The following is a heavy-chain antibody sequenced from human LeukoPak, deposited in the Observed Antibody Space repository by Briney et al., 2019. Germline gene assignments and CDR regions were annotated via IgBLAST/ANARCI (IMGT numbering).Heavy chain of an antibody. CDR1: GFTFSSYW. J-gene: IGHJ4*02. CDR2: IYSGGST. D-gene: IGHD6-13*01. V-gene: IGHV3-66*01. Sequence: GGSLRLSCAASGFTFSSYWMHWVRQAPGKGLEWVSVIYSGGSTYYADSVKGRFTISRDNSKNTLYLQMNSLRAEDTAVYYCAMGSSSWYYYWGQGTLVTVSS. CDR3: AMGSSSWYYY.